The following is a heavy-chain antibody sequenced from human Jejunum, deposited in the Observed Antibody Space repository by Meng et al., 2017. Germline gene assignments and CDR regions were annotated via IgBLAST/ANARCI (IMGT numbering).Heavy chain of an antibody. V-gene: IGHV4-39*01. CDR2: VFYSGTT. J-gene: IGHJ4*02. D-gene: IGHD6-13*01. CDR3: ARLANSSPDY. Sequence: QRQLQESGPGLVKPSETLSLTCTVSGVSISSRSYYWGWIRQPPGKGLEWIASVFYSGTTYYNPSLQSRVTISIDTSKNQFSMRLTSVTATDTSVYYCARLANSSPDYWGRGTLVTVSS. CDR1: GVSISSRSYY.